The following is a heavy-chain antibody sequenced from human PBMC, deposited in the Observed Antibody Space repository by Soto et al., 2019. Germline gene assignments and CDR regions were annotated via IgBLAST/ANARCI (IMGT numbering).Heavy chain of an antibody. D-gene: IGHD3-10*01. CDR1: GFTFSSYG. CDR2: ISYDGSNK. V-gene: IGHV3-30*18. Sequence: GGSLRLSCAASGFTFSSYGMHWVRQAPGKGLERVAVISYDGSNKYYADSVKGRFTISRDNSKNTLYLQMNSLRAEDTAVYYCAKDRSYYYGSGSSAYYYYGMDVWGQGTTVTVSS. CDR3: AKDRSYYYGSGSSAYYYYGMDV. J-gene: IGHJ6*02.